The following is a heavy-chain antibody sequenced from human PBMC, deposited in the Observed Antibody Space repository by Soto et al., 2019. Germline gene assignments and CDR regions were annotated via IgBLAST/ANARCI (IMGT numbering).Heavy chain of an antibody. Sequence: GESLKISCKGSGYSFTSYWIGWVRQMPGKGLEWMGIIYPGDSDTRYSPSFQGQVTISADKSISTAYLQWSSLKASDTAMYYCASRISGDSSWYGGNYYYYMDVWGKGTTVTVSS. CDR1: GYSFTSYW. CDR2: IYPGDSDT. V-gene: IGHV5-51*01. CDR3: ASRISGDSSWYGGNYYYYMDV. J-gene: IGHJ6*03. D-gene: IGHD6-13*01.